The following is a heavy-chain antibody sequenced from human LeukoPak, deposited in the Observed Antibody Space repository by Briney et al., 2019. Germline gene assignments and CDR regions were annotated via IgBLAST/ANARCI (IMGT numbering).Heavy chain of an antibody. J-gene: IGHJ6*03. CDR1: GFTFNGFW. V-gene: IGHV3-7*01. CDR3: TRDALYGDPSYYYMDV. CDR2: IKQDGSDI. Sequence: YPGGSLRLSCAASGFTFNGFWMSWVRQAPGKGLEWVANIKQDGSDIYYLGSVRGRFTISRDNAMNSLYLQMNSLRAEGTAVYYCTRDALYGDPSYYYMDVWGKGTTVTVSS. D-gene: IGHD4-17*01.